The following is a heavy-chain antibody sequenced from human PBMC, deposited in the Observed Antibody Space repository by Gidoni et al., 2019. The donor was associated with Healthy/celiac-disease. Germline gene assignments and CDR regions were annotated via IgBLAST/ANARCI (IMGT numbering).Heavy chain of an antibody. Sequence: QVQLQESGPGLVKPSETLSLTCAVSGYTISSGYYWCWIRQPPGKGLGWIGSIYHSGSTYYNPSLKSRVTISVDTSKNQFSLKLSSVTAADTAVYYCARLGTTVITNWFDPWGQGTLVTVSS. CDR2: IYHSGST. J-gene: IGHJ5*02. V-gene: IGHV4-38-2*01. CDR3: ARLGTTVITNWFDP. CDR1: GYTISSGYY. D-gene: IGHD4-17*01.